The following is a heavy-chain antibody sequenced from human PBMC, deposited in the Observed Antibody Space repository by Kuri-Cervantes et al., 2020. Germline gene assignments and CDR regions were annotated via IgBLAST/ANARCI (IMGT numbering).Heavy chain of an antibody. D-gene: IGHD3-10*01. CDR1: GGSISSYY. J-gene: IGHJ6*03. V-gene: IGHV4-59*01. Sequence: SETLSLTCTVSGGSISSYYWSWIRQPPGKGLEWIGYIYYSGSTNYNPSLKSRVTISVDTSKNQFSLKLSSVTAADTAVYYCARDGAGYGSTHYYYMDVWGKGTTVTVSS. CDR3: ARDGAGYGSTHYYYMDV. CDR2: IYYSGST.